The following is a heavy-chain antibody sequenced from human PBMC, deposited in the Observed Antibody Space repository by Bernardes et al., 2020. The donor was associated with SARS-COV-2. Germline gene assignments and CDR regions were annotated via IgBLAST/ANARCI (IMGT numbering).Heavy chain of an antibody. J-gene: IGHJ6*02. D-gene: IGHD4-17*01. CDR2: IYYSGST. Sequence: SETLSLTRTVSGGSISSGGYYWSWIRQHPGKGLEWIGYIYYSGSTYYNPSLKSRVTISVDTSKNQFSLKLSSVTAADTAVYYCARGGRTVKGGGGMDVWGQGTTVTVSS. CDR3: ARGGRTVKGGGGMDV. CDR1: GGSISSGGYY. V-gene: IGHV4-31*03.